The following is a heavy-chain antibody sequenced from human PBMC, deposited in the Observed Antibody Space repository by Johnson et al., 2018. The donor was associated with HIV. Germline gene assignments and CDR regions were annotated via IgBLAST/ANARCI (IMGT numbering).Heavy chain of an antibody. Sequence: MQLVEFGGGLVQTGGSLRLSCAASGFTFSSYAMHWVRQAPGKGLEYVSAISSNGGSTYYANSVKGRFTISRDNSKNTLYLQMGSLRVEDMAVYYCARSDVDIVATILFDIWGQGTMVTVSS. D-gene: IGHD5-12*01. J-gene: IGHJ3*02. CDR3: ARSDVDIVATILFDI. CDR1: GFTFSSYA. CDR2: ISSNGGST. V-gene: IGHV3-64*01.